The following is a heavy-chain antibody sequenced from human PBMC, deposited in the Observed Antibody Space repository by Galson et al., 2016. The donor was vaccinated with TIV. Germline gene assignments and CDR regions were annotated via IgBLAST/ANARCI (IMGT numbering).Heavy chain of an antibody. D-gene: IGHD3-22*01. CDR1: GFTFSSDW. Sequence: SLRLSCAASGFTFSSDWMHWVRQGPGKGLVWVSRINSDGSRTNYADSVKDRFTISRDNAKNTLYLQMNSLRAENTAVYYCARVKYDSSGFYFNWFDPWGQGTLVTVSS. J-gene: IGHJ5*02. CDR3: ARVKYDSSGFYFNWFDP. V-gene: IGHV3-74*01. CDR2: INSDGSRT.